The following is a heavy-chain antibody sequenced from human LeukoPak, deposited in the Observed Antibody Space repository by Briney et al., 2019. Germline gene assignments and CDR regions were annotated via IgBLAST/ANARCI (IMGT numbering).Heavy chain of an antibody. CDR2: INSNGDST. D-gene: IGHD1-26*01. CDR3: ARGGRYGGRYYFDY. CDR1: GFTFSSYS. J-gene: IGHJ4*02. Sequence: GGSLRLSCAASGFTFSSYSMHWVRQAPGKGLEYLSAINSNGDSTYYADSVKGRFTIFRDNSKNTLSLQMGNLRPEDAAVYYCARGGRYGGRYYFDYWGQGALVSVSS. V-gene: IGHV3-64*02.